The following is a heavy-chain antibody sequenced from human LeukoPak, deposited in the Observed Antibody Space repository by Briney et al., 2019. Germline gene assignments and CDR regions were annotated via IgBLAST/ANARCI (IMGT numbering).Heavy chain of an antibody. CDR3: ARGRYYYGSGSYSI. CDR2: IYYSGST. V-gene: IGHV4-39*07. CDR1: GGSISSYY. D-gene: IGHD3-10*01. J-gene: IGHJ3*02. Sequence: SETLSLTCTVSGGSISSYYWGWIRQHPGKGLEWIGSIYYSGSTYYNPSLKSRVTISVDTSKNQFSLKLSSVTAADTAVYYCARGRYYYGSGSYSIWGQGTVVTDTS.